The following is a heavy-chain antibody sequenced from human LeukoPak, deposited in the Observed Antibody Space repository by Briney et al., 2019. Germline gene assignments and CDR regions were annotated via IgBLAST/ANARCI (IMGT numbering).Heavy chain of an antibody. J-gene: IGHJ4*02. CDR2: IIGTGGAT. CDR3: ARRFLEWYSHFDY. V-gene: IGHV3-23*01. CDR1: GFTFSNYA. D-gene: IGHD3-3*01. Sequence: GGSLRLSCAASGFTFSNYAMNWVRQAPGKELEWVSSIIGTGGATYYADSVKGPFTIPRDNSKNTLYLQVNSLRAEDTAIYYCARRFLEWYSHFDYWGQGTLVTVSS.